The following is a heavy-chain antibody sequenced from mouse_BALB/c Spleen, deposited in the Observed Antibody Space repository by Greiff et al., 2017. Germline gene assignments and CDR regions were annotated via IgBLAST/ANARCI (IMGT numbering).Heavy chain of an antibody. CDR3: ARQGYGNYDAMDY. Sequence: EVMLVESGGGLVKPGGSLKLSCAASGFTFSSYAMSWVRQTPEKRLEWVASISSGGSTYYPDTVKGRFTISRDNAKNTLYLQMSSLKSEDTAMYYCARQGYGNYDAMDYWGPGTSVTVSS. J-gene: IGHJ4*01. V-gene: IGHV5-6-5*01. CDR2: ISSGGST. CDR1: GFTFSSYA. D-gene: IGHD2-1*01.